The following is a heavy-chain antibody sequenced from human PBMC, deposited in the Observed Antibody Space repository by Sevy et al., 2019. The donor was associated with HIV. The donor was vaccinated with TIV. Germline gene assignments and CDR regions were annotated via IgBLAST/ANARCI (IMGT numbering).Heavy chain of an antibody. CDR1: GFMFDDYA. Sequence: GGSLRLSCAASGFMFDDYAMHWVRQAPGKGLEWVSVVSWDGSSTYYADSVKGRFTISRDNSKSSLYLQMNSLRAEDTALYYCAMSRGRGLYYHDTSGYLPSYWGQGTLVTVSS. CDR2: VSWDGSST. J-gene: IGHJ4*02. CDR3: AMSRGRGLYYHDTSGYLPSY. V-gene: IGHV3-43D*03. D-gene: IGHD3-22*01.